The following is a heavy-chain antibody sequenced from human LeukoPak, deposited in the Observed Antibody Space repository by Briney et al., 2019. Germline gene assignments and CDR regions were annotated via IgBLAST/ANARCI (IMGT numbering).Heavy chain of an antibody. CDR2: MNPNSGNT. V-gene: IGHV1-8*01. CDR3: ARGNYDILTGPRRTDAFDI. Sequence: ASVKVSCKASGYTFTSYDINWVRQATGQGLEWMGWMNPNSGNTGYAQKFQGRVTMTRNTSISTAYMELRSLRSDDTAMYYCARGNYDILTGPRRTDAFDIWGQGTMVTVSS. J-gene: IGHJ3*02. CDR1: GYTFTSYD. D-gene: IGHD3-9*01.